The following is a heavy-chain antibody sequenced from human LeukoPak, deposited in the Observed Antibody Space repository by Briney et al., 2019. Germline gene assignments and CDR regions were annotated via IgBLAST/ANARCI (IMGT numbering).Heavy chain of an antibody. Sequence: GGSLRLSCAASGFTFSDYYMSWIRQAPGKGLEWLSYISRSGDIIYYADSVRGRFTISRDNAKSPLFLQMNTLRAEDTTVYYCARGDSYFDYWGQGSLVTVSS. D-gene: IGHD2-21*02. CDR3: ARGDSYFDY. CDR1: GFTFSDYY. V-gene: IGHV3-11*01. J-gene: IGHJ4*02. CDR2: ISRSGDII.